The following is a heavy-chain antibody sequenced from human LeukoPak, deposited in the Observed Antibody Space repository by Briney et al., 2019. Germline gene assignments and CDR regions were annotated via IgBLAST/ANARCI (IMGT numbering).Heavy chain of an antibody. CDR2: IYTSGST. CDR1: GGSISSYY. CDR3: ARDLPWYSSGWPTYYGMDV. V-gene: IGHV4-4*07. J-gene: IGHJ6*02. Sequence: SETLSLTCTVSGGSISSYYWSWIRQPAGKGLEWIGRIYTSGSTNYNPSLKSRVTMSVDTSKNQFSLKLSSVTAADTAVYYCARDLPWYSSGWPTYYGMDVWGQGTTVTVSS. D-gene: IGHD6-19*01.